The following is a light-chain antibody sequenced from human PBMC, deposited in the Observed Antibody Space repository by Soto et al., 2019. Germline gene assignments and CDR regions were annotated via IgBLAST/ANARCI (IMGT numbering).Light chain of an antibody. Sequence: EMVMTQSPAILSVSPGESATLSCRASQSVNSNYLAWYQQHPGQPPRLLIYAASDRATGTPDRFSGSGSGPDFTLTITRLEPDDFAVYYCQQYGSSPITFGQGTRLEIK. CDR1: QSVNSNY. CDR3: QQYGSSPIT. V-gene: IGKV3-20*01. CDR2: AAS. J-gene: IGKJ5*01.